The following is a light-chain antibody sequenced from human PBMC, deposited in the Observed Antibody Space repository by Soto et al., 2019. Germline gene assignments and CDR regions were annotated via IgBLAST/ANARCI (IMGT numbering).Light chain of an antibody. CDR1: SSNIGSNT. CDR2: SSN. V-gene: IGLV1-44*01. J-gene: IGLJ2*01. CDR3: AAWHGSVNVYV. Sequence: QSVLTQPPSASATPGQRVTISCSGSSSNIGSNTVNWYQHLPGTAPKLLIYSSNQRPSGVPDRFSGSKSGTSASLAISGLQSEDEADYYCAAWHGSVNVYVFGGGTKLTVL.